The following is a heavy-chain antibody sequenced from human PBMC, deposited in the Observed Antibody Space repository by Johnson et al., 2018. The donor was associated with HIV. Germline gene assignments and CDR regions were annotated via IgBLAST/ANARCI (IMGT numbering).Heavy chain of an antibody. CDR3: AKVRWLRLDNEAFDS. D-gene: IGHD5-12*01. J-gene: IGHJ3*02. V-gene: IGHV3-30*02. Sequence: QVQLVESGGGVVQPGRSLRLSCAASGFTFSSYGMHWVRQAPGKGLEWVAFILYDGSNKYYADSVKGRFTISRDNSKNTLYLQMHSLRLEDTAVYYCAKVRWLRLDNEAFDSWGQGTMVTVS. CDR2: ILYDGSNK. CDR1: GFTFSSYG.